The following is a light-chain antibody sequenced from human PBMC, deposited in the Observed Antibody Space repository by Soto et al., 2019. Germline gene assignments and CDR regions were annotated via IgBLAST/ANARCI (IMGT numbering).Light chain of an antibody. CDR3: QKYYTTPQT. J-gene: IGKJ2*01. CDR2: WAS. CDR1: QSLLYGGNDRNY. V-gene: IGKV4-1*01. Sequence: DIVMTQSPDSLAVSLGERATIDCKSSQSLLYGGNDRNYLAWYQQKPGQSPKLLIYWASTREAGVADRFTGSGSETHFTLTISSLPAEDVAVYYCQKYYTTPQTFGQGTKLQIK.